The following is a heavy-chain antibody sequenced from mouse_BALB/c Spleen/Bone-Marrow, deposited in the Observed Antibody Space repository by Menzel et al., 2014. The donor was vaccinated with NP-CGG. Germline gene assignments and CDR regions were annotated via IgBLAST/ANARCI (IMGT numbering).Heavy chain of an antibody. V-gene: IGHV1-4*01. CDR3: ARAAYYRYDEGAWFAY. J-gene: IGHJ3*01. CDR2: INPSSGYT. CDR1: GYTFXSYT. Sequence: QVQLKDSGAELARPGASVKMSCKASGYTFXSYTMHWVKQRPGQGLEWIGYINPSSGYTNYNQKFKVKATLTADKSSSTAYMQLISLTSEDSAVYYCARAAYYRYDEGAWFAYWGQGTLVTVSA. D-gene: IGHD2-14*01.